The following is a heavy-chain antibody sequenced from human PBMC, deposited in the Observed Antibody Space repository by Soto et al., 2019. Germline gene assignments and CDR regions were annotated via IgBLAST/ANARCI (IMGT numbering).Heavy chain of an antibody. J-gene: IGHJ4*02. CDR2: ISSNGGST. V-gene: IGHV3-64*04. CDR3: AAIRF. CDR1: GFTFSSYA. Sequence: SLRLSCSASGFTFSSYAMHWVRQAPGKGLEYVSVISSNGGSTHYADSVKGRFTISRDNSKNTLYLQMSSLRADDTAVYYCAAIRFWGQGTLVTVSS.